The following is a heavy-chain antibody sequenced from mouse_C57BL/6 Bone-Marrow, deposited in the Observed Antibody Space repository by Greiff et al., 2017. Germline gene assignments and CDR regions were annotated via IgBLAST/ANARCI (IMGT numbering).Heavy chain of an antibody. J-gene: IGHJ3*01. CDR3: ALIPTY. V-gene: IGHV1-54*01. CDR1: GYAFTNYL. CDR2: INPGSGGT. Sequence: VQLVESGAELVRPGTSVKVSCKASGYAFTNYLIEWVKQRPGQGLEWIGVINPGSGGTNYNEKFKGKATLTADKSSSTAYMQLSSLTSEDSAVYFCALIPTYWGQGTLVTVSA.